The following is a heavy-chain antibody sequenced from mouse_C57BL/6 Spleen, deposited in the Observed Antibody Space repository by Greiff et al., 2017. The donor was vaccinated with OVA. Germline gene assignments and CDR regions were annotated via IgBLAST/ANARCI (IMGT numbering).Heavy chain of an antibody. CDR2: IWCGGST. D-gene: IGHD1-2*01. J-gene: IGHJ2*01. Sequence: QVQLQQSGPGLVQPSQSLSITCTASGFSLTSYGVHWVRQSPGKGLEWLGVIWCGGSTDYNAAFISRLSISKDNSKSQVYINKSRLQAEDTAIYYGARKRYYGPLDYWGQGTTRTVSS. CDR3: ARKRYYGPLDY. V-gene: IGHV2-2*01. CDR1: GFSLTSYG.